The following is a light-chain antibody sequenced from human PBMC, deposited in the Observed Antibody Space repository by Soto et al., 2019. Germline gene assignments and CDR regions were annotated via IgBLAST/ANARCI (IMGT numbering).Light chain of an antibody. CDR3: QQSYSTPPYT. CDR1: QSISSY. Sequence: DIQMTQSPSSLSASVGDRVTITCRASQSISSYLNWYQQKPGKAPKLLIYAASSLQSGVPSRFSGSGYGTDFTLTISSLQPEDFATYYWQQSYSTPPYTFDQGTKLEIK. CDR2: AAS. J-gene: IGKJ2*01. V-gene: IGKV1-39*01.